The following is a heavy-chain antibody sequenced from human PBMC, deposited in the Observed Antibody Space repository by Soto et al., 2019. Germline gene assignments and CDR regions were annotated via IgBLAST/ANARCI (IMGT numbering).Heavy chain of an antibody. CDR3: ARVMVRGVIISEFDY. CDR2: IYYSGST. Sequence: ETLSLTCTVSGGSISSYYWSWIRQPPGKGLEWIGYIYYSGSTNYNPSLKSRVTISVDTSKNQFSLKLSSVTAADTAVYYCARVMVRGVIISEFDYWGQGTLVTVSS. CDR1: GGSISSYY. D-gene: IGHD3-10*01. V-gene: IGHV4-59*01. J-gene: IGHJ4*02.